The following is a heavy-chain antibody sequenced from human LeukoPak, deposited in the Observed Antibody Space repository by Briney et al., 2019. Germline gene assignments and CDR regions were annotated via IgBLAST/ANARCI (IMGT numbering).Heavy chain of an antibody. CDR2: MWHDGTRE. CDR3: ARDLSYGSLDF. V-gene: IGHV3-33*01. CDR1: GFMLSTHG. J-gene: IGHJ4*02. Sequence: GGSLRLSCAASGFMLSTHGMHWVRQAPGKGLEWVAGMWHDGTREDYAVSVKGRFTISRDLSKNTLNLQMNSLRVDDTAMFYCARDLSYGSLDFRGQGTLVTVSS. D-gene: IGHD1-26*01.